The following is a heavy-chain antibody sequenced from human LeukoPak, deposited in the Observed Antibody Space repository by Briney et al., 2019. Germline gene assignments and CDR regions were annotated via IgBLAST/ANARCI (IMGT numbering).Heavy chain of an antibody. CDR1: GFTFSSYE. V-gene: IGHV3-48*03. J-gene: IGHJ4*02. CDR2: INSSGSTL. CDR3: PRVVVTAMVGDFEY. D-gene: IGHD5-18*01. Sequence: PGGSLRLSCAASGFTFSSYEMNWVRQAPGKGLEWVSYINSSGSTLYYADSVKGRFTMSRGNAKNLLYLQMNSLRAEDTAVYYWPRVVVTAMVGDFEYWGQGTLVTVSS.